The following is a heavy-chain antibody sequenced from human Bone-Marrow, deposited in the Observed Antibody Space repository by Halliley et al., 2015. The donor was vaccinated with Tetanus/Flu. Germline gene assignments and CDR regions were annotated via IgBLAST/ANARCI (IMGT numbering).Heavy chain of an antibody. CDR2: ISTGSSDI. CDR1: GFTFSRYR. J-gene: IGHJ5*02. Sequence: SLRLSCAGSGFTFSRYRMTWVRQAPGKGLVWVSSISTGSSDIFYADSVKGRFTISRDNAKNSLFLQMNSLRADDTAIYYCARGLYDSNGVNWSAPWGQGTLVIVSS. V-gene: IGHV3-21*01. D-gene: IGHD3-22*01. CDR3: ARGLYDSNGVNWSAP.